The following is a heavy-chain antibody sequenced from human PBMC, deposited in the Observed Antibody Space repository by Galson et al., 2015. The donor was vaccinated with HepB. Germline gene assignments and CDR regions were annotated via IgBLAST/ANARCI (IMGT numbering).Heavy chain of an antibody. Sequence: LRLSCAASGLTFSSYAMHWVRPAPGKGLEWVAVISYDGSNKYYADSVKGRFTISRDNSKNTLYLQMNSLRAEDTAVYYCARDHRAWGFGELGGTGRTDYWGQGTLVTVSS. D-gene: IGHD3-10*01. CDR1: GLTFSSYA. J-gene: IGHJ4*02. CDR3: ARDHRAWGFGELGGTGRTDY. V-gene: IGHV3-30*04. CDR2: ISYDGSNK.